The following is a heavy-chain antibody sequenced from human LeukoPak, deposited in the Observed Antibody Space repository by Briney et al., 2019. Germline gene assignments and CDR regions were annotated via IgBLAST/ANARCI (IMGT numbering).Heavy chain of an antibody. J-gene: IGHJ4*02. CDR2: INHSGST. D-gene: IGHD3-10*01. CDR3: ARVAYHYGSGTYYFDY. V-gene: IGHV4-34*01. CDR1: GGSFSDYF. Sequence: KASETLSLTCAVYGGSFSDYFWSWIRQPPGKGLEWIGEINHSGSTNYNPSLKSRVTISVDTSKNQFSLKLSSVTAADTAVYYCARVAYHYGSGTYYFDYWGQGTLVTVSS.